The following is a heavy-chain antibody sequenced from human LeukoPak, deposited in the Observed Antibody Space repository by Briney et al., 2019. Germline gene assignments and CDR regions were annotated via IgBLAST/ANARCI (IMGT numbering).Heavy chain of an antibody. CDR3: ARLTTTVSAWFDP. V-gene: IGHV4-31*03. D-gene: IGHD4/OR15-4a*01. J-gene: IGHJ5*02. CDR2: ISYSGST. Sequence: SETLSLTCTVSGGSISSGDYYWSWIRRHPGKGPEWIGHISYSGSTYYNPSLKSRIIISVDTSKNYFSLKLSSVTAADTAVYYCARLTTTVSAWFDPWGQGTVVTVSS. CDR1: GGSISSGDYY.